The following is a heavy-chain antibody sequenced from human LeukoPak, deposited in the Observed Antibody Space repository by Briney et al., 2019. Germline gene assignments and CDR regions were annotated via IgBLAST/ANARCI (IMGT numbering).Heavy chain of an antibody. CDR1: GFTFSSYA. CDR3: ARDPGDSGWDQGFDY. J-gene: IGHJ4*02. CDR2: ISYDGSNK. Sequence: PGGPLRLSCAASGFTFSSYAMHWVRQAPGKGLEWVAVISYDGSNKYYADSVKGRFTISRDNSKNTLYLQMNSLRAEDTAVYYCARDPGDSGWDQGFDYWGQGTLVTVSS. V-gene: IGHV3-30-3*01. D-gene: IGHD6-19*01.